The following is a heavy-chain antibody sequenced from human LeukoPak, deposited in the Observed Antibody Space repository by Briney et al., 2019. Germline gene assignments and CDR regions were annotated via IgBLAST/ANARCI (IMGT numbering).Heavy chain of an antibody. CDR1: GGSISSGSYY. J-gene: IGHJ5*02. CDR3: ARVGAVAGP. V-gene: IGHV4-61*02. Sequence: SQTLSLTCTVSGGSISSGSYYWSWIRQPAGKGLEWIGRICTSGSTNYNPSLKSRVTISVDTSKNQFSLKLSSVTAADTAVYYCARVGAVAGPWGQGTLVTVSS. D-gene: IGHD6-19*01. CDR2: ICTSGST.